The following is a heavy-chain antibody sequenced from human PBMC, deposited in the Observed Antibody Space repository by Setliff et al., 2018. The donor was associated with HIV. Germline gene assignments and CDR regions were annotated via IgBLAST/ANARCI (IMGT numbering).Heavy chain of an antibody. V-gene: IGHV4-39*07. J-gene: IGHJ6*03. Sequence: SETLSLTCTVSGGSISSTSYYWAWLRQPPGKGLEWIGSLYSGGSTYYTPSLSGRITMSVRTAKNQFSLKLSSVTAADTAVYYCARGLELNGLLYYYYYMDVWGKGTTVTVSS. CDR2: LYSGGST. CDR3: ARGLELNGLLYYYYYMDV. D-gene: IGHD1-26*01. CDR1: GGSISSTSYY.